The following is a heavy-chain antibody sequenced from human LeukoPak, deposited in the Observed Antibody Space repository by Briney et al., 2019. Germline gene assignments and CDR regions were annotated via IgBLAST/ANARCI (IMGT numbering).Heavy chain of an antibody. CDR3: ANGNRCTSPNCLGYYYFYMDV. V-gene: IGHV3-23*01. CDR1: GFTFSNYR. J-gene: IGHJ6*03. D-gene: IGHD2-8*01. CDR2: FSGSGGTT. Sequence: GGSLRLSCAASGFTFSNYRMNWVRQAPGRGLEWVSGFSGSGGTTYYADSVKGRFTISRDNSKNALYLQMNSLRVEDTAVYYCANGNRCTSPNCLGYYYFYMDVWGKGTTVTVSS.